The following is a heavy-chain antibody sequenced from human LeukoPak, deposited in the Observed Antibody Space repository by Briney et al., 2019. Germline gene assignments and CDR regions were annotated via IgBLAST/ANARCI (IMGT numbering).Heavy chain of an antibody. CDR1: GFTFSNAW. J-gene: IGHJ1*01. CDR2: ISGNDDST. Sequence: PGGSLRLSCAASGFTFSNAWMSWVRQAPGKGLEWVSGISGNDDSTYYADSVKGRFTISRDNSKNMVYLQMNNLRVDDTAVYYCAKENYYDKSDFQHWGQGTLVTVSS. V-gene: IGHV3-23*01. CDR3: AKENYYDKSDFQH. D-gene: IGHD3-22*01.